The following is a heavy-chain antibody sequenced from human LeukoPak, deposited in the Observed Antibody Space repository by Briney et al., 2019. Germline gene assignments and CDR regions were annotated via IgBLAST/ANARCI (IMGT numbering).Heavy chain of an antibody. J-gene: IGHJ4*02. V-gene: IGHV1-69*05. CDR3: ARENYYGSGRPPFDY. D-gene: IGHD3-10*01. CDR2: IIPIFGTA. CDR1: GGTFSSYA. Sequence: PGASVKVSCKASGGTFSSYAISWVRQAPGQGLEWMGRIIPIFGTANYAQKFQGRVTITTDESTSTAYMELSSLRSEDTAVYYCARENYYGSGRPPFDYWGQGTLVTVSS.